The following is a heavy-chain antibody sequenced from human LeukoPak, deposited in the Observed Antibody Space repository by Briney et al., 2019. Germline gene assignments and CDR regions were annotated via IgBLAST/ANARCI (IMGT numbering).Heavy chain of an antibody. CDR3: ARKWELRRFDY. V-gene: IGHV3-48*03. CDR2: ITSSGSTI. J-gene: IGHJ4*02. Sequence: GGSLRLSCAASGLTFSSFEMNWVRQAPGKGLEWVSYITSSGSTIYYADSVKGRFTISRDNAKNSLYLQMNSLRAEDTAVYYCARKWELRRFDYWGQGTLVTVSS. CDR1: GLTFSSFE. D-gene: IGHD1-26*01.